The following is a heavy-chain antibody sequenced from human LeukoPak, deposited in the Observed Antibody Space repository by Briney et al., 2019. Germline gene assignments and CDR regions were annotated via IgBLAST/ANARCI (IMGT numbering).Heavy chain of an antibody. CDR2: IKSETDGGTT. D-gene: IGHD3-3*01. J-gene: IGHJ4*02. CDR3: ATEYYGSLYNY. CDR1: GFTFSDAW. Sequence: GGSLRLSCAGSGFTFSDAWMSWVRQAPGKRLEWVCHIKSETDGGTTDYTAPVKGRFTISRDDSKKTLYLQMNSLKTEDTAVYYCATEYYGSLYNYWGQGTLVTVSS. V-gene: IGHV3-15*01.